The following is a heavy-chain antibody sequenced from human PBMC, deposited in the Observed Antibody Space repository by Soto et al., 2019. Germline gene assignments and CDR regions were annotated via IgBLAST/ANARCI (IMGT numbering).Heavy chain of an antibody. CDR3: ARDQLYYNDISGRPLNAFDV. V-gene: IGHV3-48*01. CDR2: IGIGSSTK. CDR1: GFTLSSYA. D-gene: IGHD3-22*01. J-gene: IGHJ3*01. Sequence: GESLKISCAASGFTLSSYAMSWVRQAPGKALEGVSYIGIGSSTKYYADSVKGRFTISRDNAKNSLYLQMNSLRAEDTAVYYCARDQLYYNDISGRPLNAFDVWGQGTMVTVSS.